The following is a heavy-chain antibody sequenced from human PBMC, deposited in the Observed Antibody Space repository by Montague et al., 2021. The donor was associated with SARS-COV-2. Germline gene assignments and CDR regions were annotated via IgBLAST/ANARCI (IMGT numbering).Heavy chain of an antibody. J-gene: IGHJ6*02. CDR1: GFTFSSYA. V-gene: IGHV3-23*01. CDR2: ISGRGNTI. D-gene: IGHD3-22*01. Sequence: SLRLSCAVSGFTFSSYAMTWVRQAPGKGLEWVSDISGRGNTIYYADSVKGRVTISRDNSNNILYLQMNSLRAEDTAVYYCAKGMRIKSYYDGFDVWGQGTTVTVSS. CDR3: AKGMRIKSYYDGFDV.